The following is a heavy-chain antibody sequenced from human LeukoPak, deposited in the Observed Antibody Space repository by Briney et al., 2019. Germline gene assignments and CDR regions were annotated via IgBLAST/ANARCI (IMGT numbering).Heavy chain of an antibody. Sequence: GGSLRLSCAASGFTFSSYAMSWVRQAPGKGLEWVSVISGSGGSTYYADSVKGRFTISRDNSKNTLYLQMNSLRAEDTAVYYCARDRLQWLVPPVPINGMDVWGQGTTVTVSS. CDR3: ARDRLQWLVPPVPINGMDV. V-gene: IGHV3-23*01. CDR1: GFTFSSYA. J-gene: IGHJ6*02. D-gene: IGHD6-19*01. CDR2: ISGSGGST.